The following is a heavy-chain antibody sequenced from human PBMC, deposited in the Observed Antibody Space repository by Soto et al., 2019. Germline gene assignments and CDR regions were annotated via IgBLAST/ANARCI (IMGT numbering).Heavy chain of an antibody. CDR3: AKGVIGATMSDVNYYYGMDV. V-gene: IGHV3-23*01. J-gene: IGHJ6*02. CDR2: ISGSGGST. CDR1: GFTFSSYA. D-gene: IGHD5-12*01. Sequence: EVQLLESGGGLVQPGGSLRLSCAASGFTFSSYAMSWVRQAPGKGLEWVSAISGSGGSTYYADSVKGRFTISRDNSKNTLYLQMNSLRAEDTAVYYCAKGVIGATMSDVNYYYGMDVWGQGTTVTVSS.